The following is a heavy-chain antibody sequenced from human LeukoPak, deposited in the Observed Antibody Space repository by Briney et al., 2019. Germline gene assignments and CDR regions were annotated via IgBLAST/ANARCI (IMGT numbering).Heavy chain of an antibody. CDR3: ARGGRSGNSNALDI. CDR1: GFTFSSYW. J-gene: IGHJ3*02. CDR2: INGDGSYT. D-gene: IGHD4-23*01. V-gene: IGHV3-74*01. Sequence: GGSLRLSCAASGFTFSSYWMHWVRQAPGKGLVWVSRINGDGSYTTYADSVKGRFTISRDNAKNTLYLQMNSLRAEDTAIYYCARGGRSGNSNALDIWGQGTMVTVSS.